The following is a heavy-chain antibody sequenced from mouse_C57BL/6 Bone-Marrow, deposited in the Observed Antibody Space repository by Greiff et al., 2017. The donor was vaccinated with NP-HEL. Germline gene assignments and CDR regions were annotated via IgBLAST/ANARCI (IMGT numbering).Heavy chain of an antibody. CDR2: INPSTGGT. CDR3: AIYYDYEGYYFDY. Sequence: EVMLVESGPELVKPGASVKISCKASGYSFTGYYMNWVKQSPEKSLEWIGEINPSTGGTTYNQKFKAKATLTVDKSSSTAYMQLKSLTSEDSAVYYCAIYYDYEGYYFDYWGQGTTLTVSS. CDR1: GYSFTGYY. V-gene: IGHV1-42*01. D-gene: IGHD2-4*01. J-gene: IGHJ2*01.